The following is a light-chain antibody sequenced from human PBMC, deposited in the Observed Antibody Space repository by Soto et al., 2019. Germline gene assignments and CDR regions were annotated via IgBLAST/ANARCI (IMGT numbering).Light chain of an antibody. J-gene: IGLJ2*01. V-gene: IGLV1-40*01. CDR2: GDS. Sequence: QSVLTQPPSVSGAPGQRVTISCTGSSSNIGAGYDVNWYQQLPGTAPKLLIFGDSNRPSGVPDRFSGSKSGTSASLAITGLRADDEAVYYCQSSDNSLPGLVIFGGGTKLTVL. CDR1: SSNIGAGYD. CDR3: QSSDNSLPGLVI.